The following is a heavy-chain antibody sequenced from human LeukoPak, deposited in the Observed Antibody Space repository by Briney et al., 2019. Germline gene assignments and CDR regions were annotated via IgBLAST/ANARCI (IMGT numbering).Heavy chain of an antibody. J-gene: IGHJ4*02. CDR2: ISRNSRYI. CDR3: ARVAEAAAFDS. D-gene: IGHD6-13*01. CDR1: GFSFSTYS. V-gene: IGHV3-21*06. Sequence: GSLRLSFAASGFSFSTYSMNWVRPAPGKGLEWVSSISRNSRYIYYADSMRGRFTISRDNAKNSLYLQMNSLKPEDTAVYYCARVAEAAAFDSWGQGTLVTVSS.